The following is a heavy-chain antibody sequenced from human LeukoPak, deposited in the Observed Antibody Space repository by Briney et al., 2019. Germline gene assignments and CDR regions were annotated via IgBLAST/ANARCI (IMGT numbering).Heavy chain of an antibody. V-gene: IGHV4-34*01. CDR2: INHSGST. CDR3: ATSREYISSPTNLVSWSAP. J-gene: IGHJ5*02. D-gene: IGHD6-6*01. Sequence: SEPLSLTCAVYGGSFSGYYWSWIRQPPGEGLEWIGEINHSGSTNYNPSLKGRVTISVDTSKNQFSLKLSSVTAADTAVYYCATSREYISSPTNLVSWSAPWGEATELTVSS. CDR1: GGSFSGYY.